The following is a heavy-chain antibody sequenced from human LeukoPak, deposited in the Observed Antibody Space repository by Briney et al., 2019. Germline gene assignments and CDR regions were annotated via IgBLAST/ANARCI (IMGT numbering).Heavy chain of an antibody. CDR2: IYTSGST. J-gene: IGHJ4*02. V-gene: IGHV4-4*07. CDR3: ARDSGRGWYGDYFDY. D-gene: IGHD6-19*01. CDR1: GGSISSYY. Sequence: PSEALSLTCTVSGGSISSYYWSWIRQPAGKGLEWIGRIYTSGSTNYNPSLKSRVTISVDTSKNQFSLKLSSVTAADTAVYYCARDSGRGWYGDYFDYWGQGTLVTVSS.